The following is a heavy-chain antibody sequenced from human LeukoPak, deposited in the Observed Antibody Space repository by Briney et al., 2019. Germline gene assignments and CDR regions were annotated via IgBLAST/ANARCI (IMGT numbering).Heavy chain of an antibody. V-gene: IGHV1-2*02. Sequence: ASVKVSCKASGYTFTGYYMHWVRQAPGQGLEWMGWINPNSGGTNYAQKFQGRVTMTRDTSISTAYMELSRLRSDDTAVYYCARGKGQRGGNYGSGSRTPRSAFDIWGQGTMVTVSS. J-gene: IGHJ3*02. D-gene: IGHD3-10*01. CDR2: INPNSGGT. CDR3: ARGKGQRGGNYGSGSRTPRSAFDI. CDR1: GYTFTGYY.